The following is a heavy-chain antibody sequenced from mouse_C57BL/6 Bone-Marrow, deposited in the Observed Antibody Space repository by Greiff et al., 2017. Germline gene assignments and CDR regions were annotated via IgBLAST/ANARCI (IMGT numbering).Heavy chain of an antibody. Sequence: QVQLQQSGAELVRPGTSVKVSCKASGYAFTNYLIEWVKQRPGQGLEWIGVINPGSGGTNYNEKFKGKATLTADKSSSTAYMQLSSLTSEDSAVYFCARSLYYYYAMDYWGPGTSVTVSS. J-gene: IGHJ4*01. CDR2: INPGSGGT. CDR3: ARSLYYYYAMDY. CDR1: GYAFTNYL. V-gene: IGHV1-54*01. D-gene: IGHD2-1*01.